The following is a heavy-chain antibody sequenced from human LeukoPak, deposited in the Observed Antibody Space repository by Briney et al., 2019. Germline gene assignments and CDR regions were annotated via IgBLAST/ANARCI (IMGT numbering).Heavy chain of an antibody. V-gene: IGHV3-53*01. Sequence: GGSLRLSCAASGLTVSSNYLNWVRQAPGKGLEWVSIIYSSGNPYYADSVKGRFIISRDNSKNTLYLQMTSLRLEDTAVYYCARERRYCSGVNCYSGLDYWGQGTRVTVSS. J-gene: IGHJ4*02. CDR1: GLTVSSNY. D-gene: IGHD2-15*01. CDR2: IYSSGNP. CDR3: ARERRYCSGVNCYSGLDY.